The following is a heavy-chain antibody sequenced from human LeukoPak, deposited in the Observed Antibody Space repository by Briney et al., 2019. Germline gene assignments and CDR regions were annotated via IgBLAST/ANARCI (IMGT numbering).Heavy chain of an antibody. CDR2: TSDRGDYT. Sequence: GGSLRLSCAASGFTFTSYSMSWVRQAPGKGLEWVSGTSDRGDYTYYADSVKGRFTISRDSSKNTLFLQMNSLRAEDTALYFCARKAEYNGHYPLDYWGQGTLVTVSS. CDR3: ARKAEYNGHYPLDY. D-gene: IGHD1-7*01. CDR1: GFTFTSYS. J-gene: IGHJ4*02. V-gene: IGHV3-23*01.